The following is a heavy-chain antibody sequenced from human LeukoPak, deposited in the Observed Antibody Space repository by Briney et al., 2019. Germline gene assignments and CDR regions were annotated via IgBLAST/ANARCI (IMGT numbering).Heavy chain of an antibody. CDR3: TRQHRWLQHFDY. CDR1: GGSFSGYY. V-gene: IGHV4-34*01. D-gene: IGHD5-24*01. Sequence: SETLSLTCAVYGGSFSGYYWSWIRQPPGKGLEWIGEINHSGSTYYNPSLKSRVTISVDTSKNQFSLKLSSVTAADTAVYYCTRQHRWLQHFDYWGQGTLVTVSS. J-gene: IGHJ4*02. CDR2: INHSGST.